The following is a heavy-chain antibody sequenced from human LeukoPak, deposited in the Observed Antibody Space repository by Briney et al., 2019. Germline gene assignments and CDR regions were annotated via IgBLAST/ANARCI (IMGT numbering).Heavy chain of an antibody. Sequence: SETLSLTCTISGGSISSYYWSWIRQPPGKGLEWIGYIYYSGNTNYNPSLKSRVTISVDTSKNQFSLKMNSLTAADTAVYYCASFSGSYARYFQHWGQGTLVTVSS. CDR3: ASFSGSYARYFQH. CDR2: IYYSGNT. V-gene: IGHV4-59*08. D-gene: IGHD1-26*01. J-gene: IGHJ1*01. CDR1: GGSISSYY.